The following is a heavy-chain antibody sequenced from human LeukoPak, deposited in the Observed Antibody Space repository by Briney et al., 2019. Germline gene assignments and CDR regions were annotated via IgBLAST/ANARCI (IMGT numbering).Heavy chain of an antibody. V-gene: IGHV3-23*01. CDR2: INGNGAST. D-gene: IGHD5-18*01. CDR1: GFTFNSHA. J-gene: IGHJ4*02. Sequence: SGGSLRLSCAASGFTFNSHAMSWVRQAPGKGLEWVSGINGNGASTYYSDSVKGRFTISRDDSKNTVYLLMSSLRAEDTAVYYCAKDQGYSYYSLDYWGQGTLVTVSS. CDR3: AKDQGYSYYSLDY.